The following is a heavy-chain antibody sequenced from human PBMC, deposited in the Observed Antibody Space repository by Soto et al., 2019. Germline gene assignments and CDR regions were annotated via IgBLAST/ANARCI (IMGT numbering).Heavy chain of an antibody. D-gene: IGHD3-22*01. V-gene: IGHV4-30-4*01. CDR3: ATVPTYYYDRSGYANAFDI. CDR1: GGSINSGNYY. CDR2: IYYSAST. J-gene: IGHJ3*02. Sequence: QVQLQESGPGLVKPSQTLSLTCSVSGGSINSGNYYWSWIRQPPGKGLEWIGYIYYSASTYHNPSLKSRINISLDTSKNQFSLKLSSVTAADTAVYYCATVPTYYYDRSGYANAFDIWGQGTLVTVSS.